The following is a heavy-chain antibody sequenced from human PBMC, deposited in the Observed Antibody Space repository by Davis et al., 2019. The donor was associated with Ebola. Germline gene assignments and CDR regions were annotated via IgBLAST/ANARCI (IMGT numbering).Heavy chain of an antibody. CDR1: GFTFSREW. J-gene: IGHJ3*01. CDR3: TRDTFGYRDF. CDR2: INPEETTI. V-gene: IGHV3-74*01. Sequence: PGGSLRLSCAASGFTFSREWMHWVRHAPGKGLVWVARINPEETTITYADSVKGRFFISRDNSKNTLYLQLNSLRAEDTALYYCTRDTFGYRDFWGQGTMVTVSS. D-gene: IGHD2-2*03.